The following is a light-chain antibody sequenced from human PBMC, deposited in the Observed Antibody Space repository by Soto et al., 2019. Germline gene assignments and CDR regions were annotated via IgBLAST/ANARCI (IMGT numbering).Light chain of an antibody. CDR3: QQLNSYPPT. Sequence: DSRLTQSPSFLSASVGDRVTITCRASQGIGTYLAWYRQKPGQPPSLLISAASTLQTGVPSRFSGTGSGTEFALTISSLQPEDFATYFCQQLNSYPPTFGQGTRLEI. V-gene: IGKV1-9*01. CDR1: QGIGTY. J-gene: IGKJ5*01. CDR2: AAS.